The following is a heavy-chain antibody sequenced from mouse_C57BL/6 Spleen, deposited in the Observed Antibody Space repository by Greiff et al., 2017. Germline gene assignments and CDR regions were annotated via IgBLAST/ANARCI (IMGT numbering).Heavy chain of an antibody. D-gene: IGHD1-1*02. CDR1: GFSFNTYA. V-gene: IGHV10-1*01. CDR2: IRSKSNNYAT. Sequence: GGGLVQPKGSLKLSCAASGFSFNTYAMNWVRQAPGKGLEWVARIRSKSNNYATYYADSVKDRFTISRDDSESMLYLQMNNLKTEDTAMYYCVRGGYYFDYWGQGTTRTVSS. J-gene: IGHJ2*01. CDR3: VRGGYYFDY.